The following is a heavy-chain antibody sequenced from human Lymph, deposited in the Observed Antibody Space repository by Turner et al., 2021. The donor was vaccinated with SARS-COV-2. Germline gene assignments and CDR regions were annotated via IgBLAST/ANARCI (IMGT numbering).Heavy chain of an antibody. CDR3: AKDLGTGYYYYGMDV. D-gene: IGHD3-16*01. CDR1: GFIFVDYA. CDR2: ISWNSGVI. V-gene: IGHV3-9*01. Sequence: EVQLVESGGGLVQPGRSLRLSCEASGFIFVDYAMHWVRQAPGKGLEWVSGISWNSGVIGYADSVKGRFTISRDNAKNSLYLQMSSLRAEDTALYYCAKDLGTGYYYYGMDVWGQGTTVTVSS. J-gene: IGHJ6*02.